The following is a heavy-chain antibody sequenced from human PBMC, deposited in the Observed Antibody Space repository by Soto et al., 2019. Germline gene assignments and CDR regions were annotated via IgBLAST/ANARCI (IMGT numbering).Heavy chain of an antibody. Sequence: PGGSLRLSCAASGFTFSSYGMHWVRQAPGKGLEWVSAIGAADDPYYLGSVKGRFTISRENAENSLYLQMNSLRAEDTAVYYCARAYSGRLPRRADYYFAMDVWGQGTTVTVSS. CDR3: ARAYSGRLPRRADYYFAMDV. CDR2: IGAADDP. J-gene: IGHJ6*02. D-gene: IGHD2-15*01. V-gene: IGHV3-13*05. CDR1: GFTFSSYG.